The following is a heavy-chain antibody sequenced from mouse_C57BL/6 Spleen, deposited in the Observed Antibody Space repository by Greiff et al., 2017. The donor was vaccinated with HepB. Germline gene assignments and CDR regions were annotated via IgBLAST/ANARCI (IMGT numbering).Heavy chain of an antibody. V-gene: IGHV1-81*01. CDR3: ARGGDYGFAY. CDR2: IYPRSGNT. D-gene: IGHD2-4*01. J-gene: IGHJ3*01. CDR1: GYTFTSYG. Sequence: VKVVESGAELARPGASVKLSCKASGYTFTSYGISWVKQRTGQGLEWIGEIYPRSGNTYYNEKFKGKATLTADKSSSTAYMELRSLTSEDSAVYFCARGGDYGFAYWGQGTLVTVSA.